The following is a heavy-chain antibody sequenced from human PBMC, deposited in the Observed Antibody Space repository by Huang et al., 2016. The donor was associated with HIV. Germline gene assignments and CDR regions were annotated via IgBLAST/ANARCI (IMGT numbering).Heavy chain of an antibody. J-gene: IGHJ4*02. D-gene: IGHD2-21*01. Sequence: QVQLVQSGAEVKKPGASVKVSCQASGSSFTTDALHWVRQAPGHRLEWMGWINPGNGNTNYSQKFQGRVTITRDTSASTVYMEVSSLTFEDTAVYYCAREFVIFGAPLWPAYWGQGTLISVSS. CDR2: INPGNGNT. CDR1: GSSFTTDA. V-gene: IGHV1-3*01. CDR3: AREFVIFGAPLWPAY.